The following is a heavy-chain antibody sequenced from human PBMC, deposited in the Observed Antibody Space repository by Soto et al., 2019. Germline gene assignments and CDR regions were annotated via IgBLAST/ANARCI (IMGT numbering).Heavy chain of an antibody. CDR3: ARAWVVVTAPDY. CDR2: INAGNGNT. V-gene: IGHV1-3*05. D-gene: IGHD2-21*02. Sequence: QVQLVQSGAEENKPGASVKVSCKASGYAFTSYAMHWVRQAPGQRLEWMGWINAGNGNTKYSQKFQGRVTITRDTSASTAYMELSSLRSEDTAVYYCARAWVVVTAPDYWGQGTLVTVSS. CDR1: GYAFTSYA. J-gene: IGHJ4*02.